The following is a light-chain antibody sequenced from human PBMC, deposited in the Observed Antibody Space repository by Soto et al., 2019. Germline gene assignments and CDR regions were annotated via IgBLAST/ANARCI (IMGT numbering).Light chain of an antibody. CDR3: QKYDSAPLT. Sequence: DIQMTQSPSSLSASVGDRVTITCRASQGIYNYVAWYQQKPGEVPELLIYAASTLQSGVPSRFSGSGSGTDFTLTISSLQPEDVATYYCQKYDSAPLTVGGGTKVEIK. V-gene: IGKV1-27*01. CDR2: AAS. J-gene: IGKJ4*01. CDR1: QGIYNY.